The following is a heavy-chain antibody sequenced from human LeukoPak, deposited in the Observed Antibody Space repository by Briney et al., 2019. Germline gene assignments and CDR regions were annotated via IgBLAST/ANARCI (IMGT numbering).Heavy chain of an antibody. CDR2: IYYRGST. CDR1: GGSISSYY. CDR3: ARGDYYGSGSQTNWFDP. J-gene: IGHJ5*02. Sequence: PSETLSLTCTVSGGSISSYYWSWIRQPPGKGMEWIGYIYYRGSTNYNPSLKSPVTISVDTSKNHFSLTLTSVTAADKSVYYCARGDYYGSGSQTNWFDPWGQGTLVTVSS. V-gene: IGHV4-59*01. D-gene: IGHD3-10*01.